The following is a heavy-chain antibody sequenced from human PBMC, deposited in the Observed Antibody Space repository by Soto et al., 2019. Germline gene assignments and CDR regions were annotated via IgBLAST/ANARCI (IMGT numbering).Heavy chain of an antibody. CDR3: ARAADGERSGWDAGYFDY. D-gene: IGHD6-19*01. J-gene: IGHJ4*02. Sequence: QVQLVQSGGEVRKPGASVKVSCKASVYTFTSYGVSWVRQAPGQGLEWMGWIRAYTGYTNYAQKFQGRVTITTDTSRNTAYMELRSLSSDDTAVYYCARAADGERSGWDAGYFDYWGQGTLVTVSS. CDR2: IRAYTGYT. V-gene: IGHV1-18*04. CDR1: VYTFTSYG.